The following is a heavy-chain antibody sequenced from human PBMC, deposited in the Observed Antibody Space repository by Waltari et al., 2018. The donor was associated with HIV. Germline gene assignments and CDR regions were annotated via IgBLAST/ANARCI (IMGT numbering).Heavy chain of an antibody. CDR3: ARAILWPFGEGFDAFNV. V-gene: IGHV4-4*08. CDR2: VSATGMR. Sequence: LQESAPGLVTPSETLSLICTLPGGSLGSYSLNWIRQSPGQGLEWIGCVSATGMRNYNPSRRGRVNMSLDTISNELSLGLTAVNAADTALYYCARAILWPFGEGFDAFNVWGQGTRISVSS. D-gene: IGHD2-21*01. J-gene: IGHJ3*01. CDR1: GGSLGSYS.